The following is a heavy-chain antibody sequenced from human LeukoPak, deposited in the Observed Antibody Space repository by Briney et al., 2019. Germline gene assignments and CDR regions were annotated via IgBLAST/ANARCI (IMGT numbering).Heavy chain of an antibody. J-gene: IGHJ6*02. CDR1: GFTFSSYI. Sequence: PGGSLRLSCAASGFTFSSYIMNWVRQAPGKGLEWVSSITSSSSYIYYADSVKGRFTISRDNAKNSLYLQMNSLRAEDTAVYYCARVYGGWDYYYAMDVWGQGTTVTVSS. D-gene: IGHD6-19*01. CDR2: ITSSSSYI. V-gene: IGHV3-21*01. CDR3: ARVYGGWDYYYAMDV.